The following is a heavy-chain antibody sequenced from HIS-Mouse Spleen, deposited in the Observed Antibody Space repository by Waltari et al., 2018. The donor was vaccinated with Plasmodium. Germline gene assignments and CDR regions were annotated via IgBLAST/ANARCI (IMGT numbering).Heavy chain of an antibody. CDR2: IYYSGRP. D-gene: IGHD3-3*01. Sequence: QLQLQESGPGLVKPSETLSLTCTVSGGSISSSSYYWGWIRQPPGKGLEWIGSIYYSGRPYYNPSLKSRVTIAVDTSKNQFSLKLSSVTAADTAVYYCARVAIWTITIFGVVDYWGQGTLVTVSS. V-gene: IGHV4-39*07. CDR3: ARVAIWTITIFGVVDY. J-gene: IGHJ4*02. CDR1: GGSISSSSYY.